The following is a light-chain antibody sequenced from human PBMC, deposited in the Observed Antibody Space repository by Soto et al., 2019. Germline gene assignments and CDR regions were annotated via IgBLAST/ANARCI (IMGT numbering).Light chain of an antibody. CDR3: FSYAGSRFYV. V-gene: IGLV2-8*01. Sequence: QSALTQPPSASGSPGQSVTISCTGTSSDVGAYNYVSWYQQHPGKAPKLMIYEVSKRPSGVPDRFSGSKSGNAASLTVSGLQAEDEADYYCFSYAGSRFYVFGTGTKVTVL. CDR2: EVS. J-gene: IGLJ1*01. CDR1: SSDVGAYNY.